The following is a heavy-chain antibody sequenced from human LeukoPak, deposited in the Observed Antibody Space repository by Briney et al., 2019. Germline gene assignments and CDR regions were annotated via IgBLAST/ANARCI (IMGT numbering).Heavy chain of an antibody. CDR3: ARVDGSPDY. J-gene: IGHJ4*02. D-gene: IGHD2-15*01. CDR1: GYTFTTLD. CDR2: INTNSGNT. Sequence: ASVKVSCKASGYTFTTLDINWVRQATGQGLEWMGWINTNSGNTGNAQKFQGRVTITRNTSISTAYMELSSLRSEDTAVHYCARVDGSPDYWGQGTLVTVSS. V-gene: IGHV1-8*03.